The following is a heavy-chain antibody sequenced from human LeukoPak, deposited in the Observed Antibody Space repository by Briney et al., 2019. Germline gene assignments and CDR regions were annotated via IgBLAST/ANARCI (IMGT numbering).Heavy chain of an antibody. CDR2: IGTAGDT. CDR3: ARASGSYGGIDY. D-gene: IGHD1-26*01. V-gene: IGHV3-13*01. Sequence: GGSLRLSCAASGFTFSSYAMHWVRQAPGIGLEWVSGIGTAGDTKYSASVKGRFTISRENAKNSLYLQMNSLRAGDTAVYYCARASGSYGGIDYCGEGTLVTVSS. CDR1: GFTFSSYA. J-gene: IGHJ4*02.